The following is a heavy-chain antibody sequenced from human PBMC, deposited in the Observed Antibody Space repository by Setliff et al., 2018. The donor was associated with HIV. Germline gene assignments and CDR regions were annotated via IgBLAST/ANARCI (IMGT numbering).Heavy chain of an antibody. V-gene: IGHV4-39*02. CDR1: GGSISRDSFY. Sequence: SETLSLTCTVSGGSISRDSFYWGWFRQPPGEGLEWIGSIYYSGTTYYAPSLETRLTISVDTSTNQFSLKLTSVTAADTAMYFCAGDSGYPSNWFDPWGQGILVTVSS. J-gene: IGHJ5*02. D-gene: IGHD3-22*01. CDR2: IYYSGTT. CDR3: AGDSGYPSNWFDP.